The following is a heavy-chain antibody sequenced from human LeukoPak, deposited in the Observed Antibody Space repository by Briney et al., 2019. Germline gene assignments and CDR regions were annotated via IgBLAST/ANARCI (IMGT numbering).Heavy chain of an antibody. V-gene: IGHV1-69*04. CDR2: IIPILGIA. CDR3: AREPGASGWTDAFDI. D-gene: IGHD6-19*01. CDR1: GGTFSSYA. J-gene: IGHJ3*02. Sequence: SVKVSCKASGGTFSSYAISWVRQAPGQGLEWMGRIIPILGIANYAQKFQGRVTITADKSTSTAYMELSSLRSKDTAVYYCAREPGASGWTDAFDIWGQGTMVTVSS.